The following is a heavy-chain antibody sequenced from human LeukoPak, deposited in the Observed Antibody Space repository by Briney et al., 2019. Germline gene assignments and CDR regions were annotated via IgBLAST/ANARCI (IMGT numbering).Heavy chain of an antibody. J-gene: IGHJ4*02. D-gene: IGHD3-22*01. CDR3: ARGWYYYDSSGYYHAPFDY. V-gene: IGHV3-23*01. Sequence: GGSLRLSCAASGFTFSSYAMSWVRQAPGKGLEWVSAISGSGGSTYYADSVKGRFTISRDNSKNTLYLQMNSLRAEDTAVYYCARGWYYYDSSGYYHAPFDYWGQGTLVTVSS. CDR2: ISGSGGST. CDR1: GFTFSSYA.